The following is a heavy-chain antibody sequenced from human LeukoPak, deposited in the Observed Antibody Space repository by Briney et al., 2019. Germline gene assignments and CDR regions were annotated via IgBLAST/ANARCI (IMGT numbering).Heavy chain of an antibody. V-gene: IGHV3-74*01. CDR1: GFTFNSYW. D-gene: IGHD4-17*01. J-gene: IGHJ4*02. CDR2: INVDGSSR. Sequence: GGSLRLSCAASGFTFNSYWMEWIRQAPGKGLVWVSRINVDGSSRDYADSVEGRFSISRDNAKKTVYLQMNSLRAEDTAVYYCARVPIYGDQAFDSWGQGILVTVSS. CDR3: ARVPIYGDQAFDS.